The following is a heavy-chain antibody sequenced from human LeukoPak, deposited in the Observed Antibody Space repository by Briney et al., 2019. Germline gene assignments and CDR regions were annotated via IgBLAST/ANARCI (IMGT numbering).Heavy chain of an antibody. D-gene: IGHD3-10*01. CDR3: ARAQNYYNSPFSY. Sequence: GGSLRLSCAASGFTFSYYAMHWVRQAPGKGLEWVAIISYDGSNKYHADSVKGRFTISRDNSQNTLCLQMSSLRAEDTAVYYCARAQNYYNSPFSYWGQGTLVTVSS. CDR2: ISYDGSNK. V-gene: IGHV3-30-3*01. CDR1: GFTFSYYA. J-gene: IGHJ4*02.